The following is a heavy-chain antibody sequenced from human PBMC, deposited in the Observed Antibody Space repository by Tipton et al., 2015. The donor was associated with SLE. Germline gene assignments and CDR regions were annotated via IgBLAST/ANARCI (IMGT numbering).Heavy chain of an antibody. CDR3: AKRLHSSESY. CDR1: GFTFSSYA. CDR2: ISGSGGST. V-gene: IGHV3-23*01. J-gene: IGHJ4*02. D-gene: IGHD6-19*01. Sequence: SLRLSCAASGFTFSSYAMSWGRQAPGKGLEWVSAISGSGGSTYYADSVKGRFTISRDNSKNTLYLQMNSLRAEDTAVYYWAKRLHSSESYGGQGTLVTVSS.